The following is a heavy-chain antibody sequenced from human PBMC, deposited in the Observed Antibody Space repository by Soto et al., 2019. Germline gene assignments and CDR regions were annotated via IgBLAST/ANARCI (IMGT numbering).Heavy chain of an antibody. CDR1: GFTFRNDG. D-gene: IGHD3-22*01. J-gene: IGHJ6*02. Sequence: PGGSLRLSCAASGFTFRNDGMSWVRQAPGKGLEWVGRIRGKTDGWTTDYPAPVKSRFDISSDDSKNTLYLQMKSLKTEDTAVYYCTTGIHYYDSTGLKYGMDVLGQGTTLTVSS. CDR3: TTGIHYYDSTGLKYGMDV. V-gene: IGHV3-15*01. CDR2: IRGKTDGWTT.